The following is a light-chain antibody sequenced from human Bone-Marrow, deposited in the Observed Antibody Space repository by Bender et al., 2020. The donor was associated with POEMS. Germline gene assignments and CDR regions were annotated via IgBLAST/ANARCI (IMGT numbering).Light chain of an antibody. V-gene: IGLV2-23*01. CDR3: CSYASGRRV. CDR1: SSDVGSSSL. J-gene: IGLJ3*02. CDR2: EGS. Sequence: QSALTQPASVSGSPGQAITISCTGTSSDVGSSSLVSWYQQYPGKAPKLMIYEGSKRPSGVSRRFSGSKSGNTASLTISGLQAYDEADYYSCSYASGRRVFGGGTKMTVL.